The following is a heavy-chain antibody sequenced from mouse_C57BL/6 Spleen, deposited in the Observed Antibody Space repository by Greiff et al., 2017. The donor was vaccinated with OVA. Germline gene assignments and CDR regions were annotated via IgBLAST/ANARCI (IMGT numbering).Heavy chain of an antibody. CDR1: GFTFSSYA. V-gene: IGHV5-9-1*02. J-gene: IGHJ4*01. CDR2: ISSGGDYI. CDR3: TREGGYSHYAMDY. Sequence: DVMLVESGEGLVKPGGSLKLSCAASGFTFSSYAMSWVRQTPEKRLEWVAYISSGGDYIYYADTVKGRFTISRDNARNTLYLQMSSLKSEDTAMYYCTREGGYSHYAMDYWGQGTSVTVSS. D-gene: IGHD2-3*01.